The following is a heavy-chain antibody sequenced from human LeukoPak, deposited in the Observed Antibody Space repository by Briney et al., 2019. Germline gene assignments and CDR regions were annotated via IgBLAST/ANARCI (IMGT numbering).Heavy chain of an antibody. V-gene: IGHV4-4*07. J-gene: IGHJ4*02. CDR3: ARVKSGSFLFDS. CDR1: GVSISDYY. Sequence: PSETLSLTCTVSGVSISDYYWSWIRQPAGKGLEWIGRIYTPGNANYNPSLESRVTLSLDTSKNPFSLNLRYVTAADTAVYYCARVKSGSFLFDSWGQGTLVTVSS. CDR2: IYTPGNA. D-gene: IGHD1-26*01.